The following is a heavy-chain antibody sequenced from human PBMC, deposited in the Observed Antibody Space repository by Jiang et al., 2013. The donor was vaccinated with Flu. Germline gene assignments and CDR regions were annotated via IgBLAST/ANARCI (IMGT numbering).Heavy chain of an antibody. V-gene: IGHV6-1*01. Sequence: SQTLSLTCVISGDSVSSNSVAWNWIRQSPSRGLEWLGRTYYRSKWYNDYAVSVKSRISIDPDTSKNQFSLQLNSVTPEDTAVYYCARGDRNWYFDLWGHGTLVTVSS. CDR1: GDSVSSNSVA. CDR3: ARGDRNWYFDL. CDR2: TYYRSKWYN. J-gene: IGHJ2*01.